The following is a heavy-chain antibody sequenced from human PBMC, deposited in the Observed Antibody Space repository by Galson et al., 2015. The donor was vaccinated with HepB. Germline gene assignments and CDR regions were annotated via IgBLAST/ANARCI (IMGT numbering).Heavy chain of an antibody. Sequence: SLRLSCAASGFTFSSYAMHWVRQAPGKGLEWVAVISYDGSNKYYADSVKGRFTISRDNSKNTLYLQMNSLRAEDTAVYYCATPPIAVALIQHDYWGQGTLVTVSS. CDR3: ATPPIAVALIQHDY. CDR1: GFTFSSYA. CDR2: ISYDGSNK. J-gene: IGHJ4*02. D-gene: IGHD6-19*01. V-gene: IGHV3-30-3*01.